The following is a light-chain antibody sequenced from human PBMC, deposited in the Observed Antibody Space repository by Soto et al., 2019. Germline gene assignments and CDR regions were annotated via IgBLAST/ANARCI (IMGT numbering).Light chain of an antibody. J-gene: IGKJ5*01. CDR2: DAS. CDR3: QQADSFPIT. V-gene: IGKV1-5*01. Sequence: DIQMTQSPSTLLASVGDRVTITGRASQSISSWLAWYQQKLGKAPKLLIYDASSLESGVPSRFSGSGSGTEFTLTISSLQPEDFATYYCQQADSFPITFGQGTRLYIK. CDR1: QSISSW.